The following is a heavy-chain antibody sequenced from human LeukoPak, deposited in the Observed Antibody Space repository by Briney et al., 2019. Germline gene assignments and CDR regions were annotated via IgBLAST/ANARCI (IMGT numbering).Heavy chain of an antibody. CDR3: ARDVTSTPNWEFDY. J-gene: IGHJ4*02. Sequence: GASVKVSCKASGYTFTGYYMHWVRQAPGQGLEWMGWINPNSGGTNYAQKFQGRVTMTRDTSISTAYLEVNWLISDDTAIYYCARDVTSTPNWEFDYWGQGTLVTVSS. CDR2: INPNSGGT. D-gene: IGHD1-26*01. V-gene: IGHV1-2*02. CDR1: GYTFTGYY.